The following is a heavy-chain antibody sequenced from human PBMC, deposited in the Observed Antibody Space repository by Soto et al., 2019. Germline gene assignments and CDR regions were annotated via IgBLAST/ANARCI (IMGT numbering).Heavy chain of an antibody. D-gene: IGHD5-12*01. CDR3: APGENGYNSGNWFDP. V-gene: IGHV1-69*12. CDR2: ILPIFGTA. Sequence: QVQLVQTGAEVKKPGSSVKVSCKASGGPFSSYAISWVRQAPGQGLEWMGGILPIFGTANYAQKFQVRVTITADESTSTAYMELSSLRSEDTAVYYCAPGENGYNSGNWFDPWGQGTLVTVSS. CDR1: GGPFSSYA. J-gene: IGHJ5*02.